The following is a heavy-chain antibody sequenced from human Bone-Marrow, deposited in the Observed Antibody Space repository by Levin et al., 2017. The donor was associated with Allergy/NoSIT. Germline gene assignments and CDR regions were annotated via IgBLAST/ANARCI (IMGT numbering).Heavy chain of an antibody. CDR2: ISSSSSYI. D-gene: IGHD6-19*01. Sequence: RTGGSLRLSCAASGFIFSSYTINWVRQAPGKGLEWVSCISSSSSYIYYAESVKGRFAISRDNAKNSLYLQMNSLRAEDTAVYYCARGGSRVPGRTIDYWGQGTLVTVSS. J-gene: IGHJ4*02. V-gene: IGHV3-21*01. CDR3: ARGGSRVPGRTIDY. CDR1: GFIFSSYT.